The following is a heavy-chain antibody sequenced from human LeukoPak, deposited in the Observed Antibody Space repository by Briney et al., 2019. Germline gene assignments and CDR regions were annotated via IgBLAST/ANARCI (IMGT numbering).Heavy chain of an antibody. CDR1: GFTFSSYA. Sequence: GGSLRLSCAASGFTFSSYAMNWVRQAPGKGLECLSSISSTGTSTYYADSVKGRFTISRDNAKNSLYLQMNSLRAEDTAVYYCARDQKAVLMVRYYYYYYGMDVWGQGTTVTVSS. CDR3: ARDQKAVLMVRYYYYYYGMDV. CDR2: ISSTGTST. V-gene: IGHV3-21*01. J-gene: IGHJ6*02. D-gene: IGHD2-8*01.